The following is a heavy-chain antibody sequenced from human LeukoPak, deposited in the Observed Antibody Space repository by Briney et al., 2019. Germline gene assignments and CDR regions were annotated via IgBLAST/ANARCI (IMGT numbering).Heavy chain of an antibody. Sequence: GGSLRLSCAASGFTFSSYGMHWVRQAPGKGLEWVAVISYDGSNKYYADSVKGRFTISRDNSKNTLYLQMNSLRAEDTAVYYCASHRGRDGYMENWFDPWGQGTLVTVSS. J-gene: IGHJ5*02. V-gene: IGHV3-30*03. CDR1: GFTFSSYG. D-gene: IGHD5-24*01. CDR2: ISYDGSNK. CDR3: ASHRGRDGYMENWFDP.